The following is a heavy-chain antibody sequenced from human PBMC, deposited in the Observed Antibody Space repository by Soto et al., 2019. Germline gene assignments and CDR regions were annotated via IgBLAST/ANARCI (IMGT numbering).Heavy chain of an antibody. D-gene: IGHD4-4*01. CDR1: GGSISSSSYY. CDR2: IYYSGST. CDR3: ARDRLQHWYFDL. Sequence: QLQLQESGPGLVKPSETLSLTCTVSGGSISSSSYYWGWIRQPPGKGLEGIGSIYYSGSTYYNPSLKSRVTISVDTSKNQFSLKLSSVTAADTAVYYCARDRLQHWYFDLWGRGTLVTVSS. V-gene: IGHV4-39*02. J-gene: IGHJ2*01.